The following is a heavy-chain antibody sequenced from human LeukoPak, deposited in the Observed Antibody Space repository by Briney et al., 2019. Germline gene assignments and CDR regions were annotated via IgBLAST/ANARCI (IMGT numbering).Heavy chain of an antibody. CDR2: IYYSGST. V-gene: IGHV4-59*01. J-gene: IGHJ4*02. Sequence: SETLSPTCTVSGGSISSYYWSWIRQPPGKGLEWIGYIYYSGSTNYNPSLKSRVTISVDTSKNQFSLKLSSVTAADTAVYYCARDNDSEYYFDYWGQGTLVAVSS. CDR1: GGSISSYY. CDR3: ARDNDSEYYFDY. D-gene: IGHD2-21*02.